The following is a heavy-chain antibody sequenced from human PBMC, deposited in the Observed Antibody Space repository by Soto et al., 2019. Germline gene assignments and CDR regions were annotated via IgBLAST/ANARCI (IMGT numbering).Heavy chain of an antibody. CDR2: TSGYSGNS. V-gene: IGHV1-18*01. CDR1: GYIFSSFY. CDR3: ARDIFGHVDAFDL. D-gene: IGHD3-3*02. J-gene: IGHJ3*01. Sequence: QDQLVQSGAEVKKPGASVKVSCKASGYIFSSFYINWVRQAPGQGLEWMGWTSGYSGNSKYAQKFQGRVTMTTDTSTNTGYMEMRSLTSDVTAVYYCARDIFGHVDAFDLWGQGTMVTVSS.